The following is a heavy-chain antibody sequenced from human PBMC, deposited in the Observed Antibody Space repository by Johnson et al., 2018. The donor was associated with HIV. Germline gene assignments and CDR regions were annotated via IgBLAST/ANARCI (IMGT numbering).Heavy chain of an antibody. J-gene: IGHJ3*02. Sequence: VQLVESGGGVVQPGRSLRLSCAASGFTFSSYAMHWVRQAPGKGLEWVAVISYDGSNKYYADSVKGRFTISRDTAKNSLYLQMNSLRAEDTAVYYCARDDAFDIWGQGTMVTVSS. CDR1: GFTFSSYA. CDR3: ARDDAFDI. V-gene: IGHV3-30-3*01. CDR2: ISYDGSNK.